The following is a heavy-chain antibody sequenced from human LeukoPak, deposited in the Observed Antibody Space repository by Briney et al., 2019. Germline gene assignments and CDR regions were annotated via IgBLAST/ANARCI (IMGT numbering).Heavy chain of an antibody. CDR2: IHSGGGST. CDR3: ARDGTHHSWDY. J-gene: IGHJ4*02. Sequence: ASVKVSCKPSGYTFTNYYMHWVRQAPGQGLEWMGIIHSGGGSTSYAQKLQGRVTMTRDTSTSTVYMELSSLRSEDTAVYYCARDGTHHSWDYWGQGTLVTVSS. D-gene: IGHD1-1*01. CDR1: GYTFTNYY. V-gene: IGHV1-46*01.